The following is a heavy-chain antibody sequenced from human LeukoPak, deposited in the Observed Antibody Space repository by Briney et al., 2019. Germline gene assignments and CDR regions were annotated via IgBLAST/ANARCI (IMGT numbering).Heavy chain of an antibody. CDR3: VRDSSGGGSGFFD. Sequence: ASVKVSCRASGYGFTDFYLHWVRQAPGQGPEWMGWINPKSGGTNYAQKFQGRVTMTRDTSISTVYMELSRLISDDTALYYCVRDSSGGGSGFFDWGLGTLVTVSS. D-gene: IGHD3-16*01. CDR2: INPKSGGT. CDR1: GYGFTDFY. V-gene: IGHV1-2*02. J-gene: IGHJ4*02.